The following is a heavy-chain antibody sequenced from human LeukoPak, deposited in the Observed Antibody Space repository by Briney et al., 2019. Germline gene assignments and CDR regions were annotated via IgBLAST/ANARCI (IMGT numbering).Heavy chain of an antibody. CDR2: IKTKADGGTT. J-gene: IGHJ4*02. CDR1: GFTFSKAW. CDR3: TTDFPSDY. V-gene: IGHV3-15*01. Sequence: GGSLRLSCVVSGFTFSKAWMSWVRQAPGKGLEWVGRIKTKADGGTTDYAAPVKGRLTISRDDSKNTLYLQMNGLKTEDTAVYYCTTDFPSDYWGQGTLVTVSS.